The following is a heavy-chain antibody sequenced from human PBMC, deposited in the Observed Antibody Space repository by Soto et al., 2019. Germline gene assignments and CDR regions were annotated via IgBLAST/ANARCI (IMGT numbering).Heavy chain of an antibody. CDR3: ARYNWFAP. J-gene: IGHJ5*02. Sequence: GGSLRLSCAASGFTFNGAWMNWVRQAPGKGLEWVGRIKREIDGGTVDYAAPVKGRFTISRDDSKNTLFLQMDSLKTEDTAVYYCARYNWFAPWGQGTLVTVSS. CDR1: GFTFNGAW. CDR2: IKREIDGGTV. V-gene: IGHV3-15*07.